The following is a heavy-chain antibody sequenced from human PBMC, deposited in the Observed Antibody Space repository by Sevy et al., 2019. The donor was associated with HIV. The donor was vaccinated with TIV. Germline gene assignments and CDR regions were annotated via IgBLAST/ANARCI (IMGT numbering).Heavy chain of an antibody. CDR1: GFIFSSFG. Sequence: GALRLSCAASGFIFSSFGMHWVRQAPGKGLEWVAFIHYKGSDKYYADAVKGRYTISRDNSKNTVYLQMSSLRAEDTAVYYCAKDYSTGWYGYYYGMDVRGQGTTVTVSS. V-gene: IGHV3-30*02. CDR2: IHYKGSDK. J-gene: IGHJ6*02. CDR3: AKDYSTGWYGYYYGMDV. D-gene: IGHD6-19*01.